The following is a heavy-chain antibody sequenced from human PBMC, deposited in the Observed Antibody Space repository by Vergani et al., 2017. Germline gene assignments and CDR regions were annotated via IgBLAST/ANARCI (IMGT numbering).Heavy chain of an antibody. CDR2: IYYSGST. J-gene: IGHJ5*02. CDR3: ARHSTVEWLVKLGWIDP. CDR1: GASIRSSNYY. V-gene: IGHV4-39*01. D-gene: IGHD6-19*01. Sequence: QLQPQESGPGLVKPSATLSLTCSVSGASIRSSNYYWGWIRQPPGKGLEWITSIYYSGSTYYNPSLKSRVTISVDTSKNQFSLKLSSVTAADTAVYFCARHSTVEWLVKLGWIDPWGKGILVTVSS.